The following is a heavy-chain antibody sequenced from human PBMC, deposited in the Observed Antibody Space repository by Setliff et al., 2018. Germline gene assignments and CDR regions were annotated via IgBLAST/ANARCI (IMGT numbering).Heavy chain of an antibody. J-gene: IGHJ3*02. V-gene: IGHV4-31*11. CDR2: IYYSGST. CDR3: ARVARLVLSRNAFDI. Sequence: SETLSLTCAVSGYSISSGYYWSWIRQHPGKGLEWIGYIYYSGSTYYNPSLKSRVTVSVDTSKNQFSLKLSSVTAADTAVYYCARVARLVLSRNAFDIWGQGTMVTVSS. CDR1: GYSISSGYY. D-gene: IGHD2-2*01.